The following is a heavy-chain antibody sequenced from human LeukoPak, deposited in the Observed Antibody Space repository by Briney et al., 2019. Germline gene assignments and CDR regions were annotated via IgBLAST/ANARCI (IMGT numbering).Heavy chain of an antibody. CDR1: GFTFSDYY. V-gene: IGHV3-11*01. J-gene: IGHJ3*02. D-gene: IGHD3-16*02. CDR3: ARDRGVQRTYDYVWGSYRRSNAFDI. Sequence: GGSLRLSCAASGFTFSDYYMSWIRQAPGKGLEWVSYISSSGSTIYYADSVKGRFTISRDNAKNSLYLQMNSLRAEDTAVYYCARDRGVQRTYDYVWGSYRRSNAFDIWGQGTMVTVSS. CDR2: ISSSGSTI.